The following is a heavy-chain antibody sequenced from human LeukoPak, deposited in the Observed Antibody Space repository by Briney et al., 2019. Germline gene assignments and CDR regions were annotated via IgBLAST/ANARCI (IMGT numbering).Heavy chain of an antibody. CDR1: GFSVSSNY. J-gene: IGHJ4*02. Sequence: QPGGSLRLSSAASGFSVSSNYMSWVRQAPGKGLEWVSLIYSGGSTYYADSAKGRFTISRDTSKNTLYLQMNSLRPEDTAVYYCASGLRAVWIQLSGPDYWGQGTLVTVSS. D-gene: IGHD5-18*01. CDR3: ASGLRAVWIQLSGPDY. CDR2: IYSGGST. V-gene: IGHV3-53*01.